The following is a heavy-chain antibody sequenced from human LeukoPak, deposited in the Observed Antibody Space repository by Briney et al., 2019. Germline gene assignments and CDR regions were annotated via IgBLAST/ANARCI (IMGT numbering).Heavy chain of an antibody. V-gene: IGHV1-69*05. CDR1: GGTFSSYA. CDR3: VLYYYDSSGYYYVD. CDR2: IIPIFGSA. J-gene: IGHJ4*02. Sequence: SVKVSCKASGGTFSSYAISWVRQAPGQGLEWMGGIIPIFGSANYAQKFQGRVTITTDESTSTAYMELSSLRSEDTAVYYCVLYYYDSSGYYYVDWGQGTLVTVSS. D-gene: IGHD3-22*01.